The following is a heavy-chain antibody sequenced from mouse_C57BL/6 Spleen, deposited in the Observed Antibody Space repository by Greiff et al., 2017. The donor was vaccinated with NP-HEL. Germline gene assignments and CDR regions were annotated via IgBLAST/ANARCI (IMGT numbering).Heavy chain of an antibody. D-gene: IGHD2-3*01. V-gene: IGHV1-69*01. Sequence: QVQLQQPGAELVMPGASVKLSCKASGYTFPSYWLHWVKLRPGQGLEWIGEIDPSVSYTNSNPQFKGKSTLTVDKSSSTAYMPHSSLTSEDSAVYYCERTNDGYRDYWGKGTTLTVSS. CDR3: ERTNDGYRDY. CDR1: GYTFPSYW. J-gene: IGHJ2*01. CDR2: IDPSVSYT.